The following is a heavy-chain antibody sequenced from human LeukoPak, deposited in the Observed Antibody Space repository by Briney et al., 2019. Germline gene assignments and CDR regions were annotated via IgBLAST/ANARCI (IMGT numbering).Heavy chain of an antibody. J-gene: IGHJ4*02. Sequence: TGGSLRLSCAASGFAFSSQAMGWVRQAPGKGLEWVSGISGSGGSTLYTDSVKGRFTISRDNSENTLYLQTNSLRAEDTAIYYCARVKGICSGTSCYFDYWGQGTLVTVSS. CDR2: ISGSGGST. D-gene: IGHD2-2*01. CDR3: ARVKGICSGTSCYFDY. CDR1: GFAFSSQA. V-gene: IGHV3-23*01.